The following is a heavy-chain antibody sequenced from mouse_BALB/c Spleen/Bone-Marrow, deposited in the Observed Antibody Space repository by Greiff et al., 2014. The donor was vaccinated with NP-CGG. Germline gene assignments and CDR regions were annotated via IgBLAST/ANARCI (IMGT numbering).Heavy chain of an antibody. D-gene: IGHD2-2*01. V-gene: IGHV5-2*01. CDR2: INSDGGST. CDR3: ARHGGYDPFAY. J-gene: IGHJ3*01. Sequence: VQLQQSGGGLVQPGESLKLSCESNEYEFPSHDMSWVRKTLEKRLELVAAINSDGGSTYYPDTMERRFIISRDNTKKTLYLRMSSLRSEDTALYYCARHGGYDPFAYWSQGTLVTVSA. CDR1: EYEFPSHD.